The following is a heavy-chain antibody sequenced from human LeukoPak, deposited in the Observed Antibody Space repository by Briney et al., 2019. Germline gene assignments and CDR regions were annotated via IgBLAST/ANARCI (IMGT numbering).Heavy chain of an antibody. CDR2: IYTSGST. CDR1: GGSISSYY. V-gene: IGHV4-4*07. CDR3: AKDGPTGP. Sequence: SETLSLTCTVSGGSISSYYWSWIRQPAGKGLEWIGRIYTSGSTNYNPSLKSRVTISVDTSKNQFSLRLTSVTAADTAVYYCAKDGPTGPWGQGTLVTVSS. D-gene: IGHD1-26*01. J-gene: IGHJ4*02.